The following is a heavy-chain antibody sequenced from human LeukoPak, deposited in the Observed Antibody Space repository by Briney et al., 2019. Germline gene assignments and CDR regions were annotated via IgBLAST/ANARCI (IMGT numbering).Heavy chain of an antibody. CDR2: ISSSSSYI. J-gene: IGHJ4*02. D-gene: IGHD4-17*01. Sequence: GGSLRLSCAASGFTFSSYSMNWVRQAPGKGLEWVSSISSSSSYIYYADPVKGRFTISRDNAKNSLYLQMNSLRAEDTALYYCXXXXXKXVYGXYVDFDYWGQGTLVTVSS. CDR1: GFTFSSYS. V-gene: IGHV3-21*01. CDR3: XXXXXKXVYGXYVDFDY.